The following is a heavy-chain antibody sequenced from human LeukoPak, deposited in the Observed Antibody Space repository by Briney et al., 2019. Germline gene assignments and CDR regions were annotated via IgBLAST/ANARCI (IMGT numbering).Heavy chain of an antibody. CDR1: GGSISNYY. D-gene: IGHD2-21*01. Sequence: SETLSLTCTVSGGSISNYYWSWIRQPAGKGLEWIGRIYTSGSTYYNPSLKSRVTISVDTSKNQFSLKLSSVTAADTAVYYCARVLSRHCGGDCFVRWGQGTLVTVSS. J-gene: IGHJ5*02. CDR2: IYTSGST. CDR3: ARVLSRHCGGDCFVR. V-gene: IGHV4-4*07.